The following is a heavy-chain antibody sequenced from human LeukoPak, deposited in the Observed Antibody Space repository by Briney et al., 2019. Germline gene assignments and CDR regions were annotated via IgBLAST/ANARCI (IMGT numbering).Heavy chain of an antibody. D-gene: IGHD6-13*01. J-gene: IGHJ4*02. CDR1: GFTFSNYW. Sequence: GGPQRLSCAASGFTFSNYWMHWVRQAPGKGLVWVSRINSDGSRTNYADSVKGRFTISRDNAKNTLYLQMNSLRAEDTAVYYCARELYSSSSPEVDYWGQGTLVTVSS. V-gene: IGHV3-74*01. CDR3: ARELYSSSSPEVDY. CDR2: INSDGSRT.